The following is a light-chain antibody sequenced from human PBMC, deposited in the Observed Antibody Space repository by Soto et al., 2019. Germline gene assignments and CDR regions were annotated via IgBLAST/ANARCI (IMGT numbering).Light chain of an antibody. CDR1: QRISDT. CDR2: GTS. J-gene: IGKJ1*01. CDR3: QQYGSSGT. Sequence: EIVLAQSPGTLSFSPGERATLSCRASQRISDTLAWYQQQPGQPPRLLMCGTSNRATGTPDRFSGSGSGTDFTLTISRLEPEDFAVYYCQQYGSSGTFGQGTKVDI. V-gene: IGKV3-20*01.